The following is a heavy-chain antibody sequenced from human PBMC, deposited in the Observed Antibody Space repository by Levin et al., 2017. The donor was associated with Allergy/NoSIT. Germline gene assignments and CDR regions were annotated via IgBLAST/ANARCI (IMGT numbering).Heavy chain of an antibody. V-gene: IGHV4-34*01. CDR3: ARPTYYYGSGSYGRSYNWFDP. D-gene: IGHD3-10*01. Sequence: SETLSLTCAVYGGSFSGYYWSWIRQPPGKGLEWIGEINHSGSTNYNPSLKSQVTISVDTSKNQFSLKLSSVTAADTALYYCARPTYYYGSGSYGRSYNWFDPWGQGTLVTVSS. J-gene: IGHJ5*02. CDR1: GGSFSGYY. CDR2: INHSGST.